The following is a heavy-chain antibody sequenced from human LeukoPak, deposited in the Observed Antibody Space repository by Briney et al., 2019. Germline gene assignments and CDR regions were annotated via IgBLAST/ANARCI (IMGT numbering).Heavy chain of an antibody. V-gene: IGHV5-51*01. CDR3: ARHGDYGPGYSLDN. J-gene: IGHJ4*02. D-gene: IGHD3-10*01. CDR2: INPGDSDT. Sequence: GESLNISCKGSGYTFTSFWIGWVRQMPGKGLEWMGIINPGDSDTRYSPSFQGQVTISADKSISTTYLQWSSLKASDTAIYYCARHGDYGPGYSLDNWGPGTLVTVSS. CDR1: GYTFTSFW.